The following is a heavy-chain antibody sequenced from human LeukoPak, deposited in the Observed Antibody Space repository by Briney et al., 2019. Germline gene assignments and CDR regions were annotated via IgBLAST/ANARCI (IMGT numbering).Heavy chain of an antibody. CDR2: IDSGGGT. CDR1: GFTVSSNY. CDR3: ARLYYYDSSGYYGYYFDY. J-gene: IGHJ4*02. V-gene: IGHV3-66*04. D-gene: IGHD3-22*01. Sequence: PGGSLRLSCAASGFTVSSNYMSWVRQAPGKGLEWVLVIDSGGGTSYADSVKGRFTISRDTSKNTLYLQMNSLRAEDTAVYYCARLYYYDSSGYYGYYFDYWGQGTLVTVSS.